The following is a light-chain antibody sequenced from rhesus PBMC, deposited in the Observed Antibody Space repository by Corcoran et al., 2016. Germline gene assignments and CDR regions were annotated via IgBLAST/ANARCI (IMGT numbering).Light chain of an antibody. CDR2: GAS. J-gene: IGKJ4*01. CDR1: QSVTRN. Sequence: EIVMTQSPATLSLSPGERATLSCRASQSVTRNLAWYQQKPGQAPKLLIYGASRRATGIPDSFSGSGSGTDFTLISSSLEPEDVGVYYCQQDYSWPLTFGGGTKVELK. V-gene: IGKV3-42*01. CDR3: QQDYSWPLT.